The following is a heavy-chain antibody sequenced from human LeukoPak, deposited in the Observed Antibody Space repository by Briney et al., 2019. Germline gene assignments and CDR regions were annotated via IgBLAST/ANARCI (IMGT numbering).Heavy chain of an antibody. CDR2: IYPYSGDT. CDR1: GYTFTGYY. Sequence: ASVPVSCKASGYTFTGYYIHWVRQAPGQGPEWMGWIYPYSGDTNYAQNFQGRVTMTRDTSISTAYMELSSLKSDDTAVYYCARDRNSGSSLDIWGQGTMLTVSS. V-gene: IGHV1-2*02. CDR3: ARDRNSGSSLDI. J-gene: IGHJ3*02. D-gene: IGHD6-6*01.